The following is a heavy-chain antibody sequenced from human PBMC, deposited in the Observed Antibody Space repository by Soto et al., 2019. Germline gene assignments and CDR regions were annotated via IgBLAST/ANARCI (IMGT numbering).Heavy chain of an antibody. CDR2: IKQDGSEK. CDR1: GFTFSSYW. D-gene: IGHD6-6*01. J-gene: IGHJ6*03. Sequence: GGSLRLSCAASGFTFSSYWMSWVRQAPGKGLEWVANIKQDGSEKYYVDSVKGRFTISRDNAKNSLYLQMNSLRAEDTAVYYCARDHSSSRRFYYYYYYMDVWGKGTTVTVSS. V-gene: IGHV3-7*01. CDR3: ARDHSSSRRFYYYYYYMDV.